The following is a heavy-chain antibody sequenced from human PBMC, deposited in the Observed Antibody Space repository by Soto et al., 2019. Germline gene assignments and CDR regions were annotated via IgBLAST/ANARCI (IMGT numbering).Heavy chain of an antibody. D-gene: IGHD3-9*01. V-gene: IGHV1-18*01. CDR3: ARAGDILTGYHYYYGMDV. J-gene: IGHJ6*02. CDR2: ISAYNGNT. CDR1: GYTFTSYG. Sequence: ASVKVSCKASGYTFTSYGISWVRQAPGQGLEWMGWISAYNGNTNYAQKLQGRVTMTTDTSTSTAYMELRSLRSDDTAVHYCARAGDILTGYHYYYGMDVWGQGTTVTVSS.